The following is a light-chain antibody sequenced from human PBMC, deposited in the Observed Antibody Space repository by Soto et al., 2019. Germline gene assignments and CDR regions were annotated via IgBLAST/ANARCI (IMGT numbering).Light chain of an antibody. J-gene: IGKJ4*01. CDR2: AAA. V-gene: IGKV1-6*02. CDR3: LQDHNYPLT. Sequence: AIQMAQSPSSLSASVGDRVTITCRASQGIGNDVGWFQQKPGKAPKLLIYAAATLQSGVPSRFSGSRSGTDFILTISSLQHEDFATYYCLQDHNYPLTFGGGTKVDIK. CDR1: QGIGND.